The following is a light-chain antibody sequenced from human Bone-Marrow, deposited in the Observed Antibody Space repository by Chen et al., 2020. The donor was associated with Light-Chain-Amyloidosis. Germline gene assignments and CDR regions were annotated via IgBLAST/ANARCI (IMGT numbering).Light chain of an antibody. CDR3: QSADSSGTYEVI. J-gene: IGLJ2*01. V-gene: IGLV3-25*03. Sequence: SSELTQPPSGSGSPGQTARLTCSGDDLPTKYAYWYQQKPGQAPVLVIHRDTERPSGISERFSGSSSGTTATLTISGVQAEDEADYHCQSADSSGTYEVIFGGGTKLTVL. CDR2: RDT. CDR1: DLPTKY.